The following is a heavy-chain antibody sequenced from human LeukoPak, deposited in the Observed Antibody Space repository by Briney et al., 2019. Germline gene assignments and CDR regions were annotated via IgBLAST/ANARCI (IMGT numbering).Heavy chain of an antibody. D-gene: IGHD5-12*01. V-gene: IGHV4-39*01. J-gene: IGHJ4*02. CDR2: IYYSGST. CDR1: GGSISSSSYY. CDR3: AAGGGYPQGFYYFDY. Sequence: SETLSLTCTVSGGSISSSSYYWGWIRQPPGKGLEWIGSIYYSGSTYYNPSLKSRVTISVDTSKKQFSLKLSSVTAADTAVYYCAAGGGYPQGFYYFDYWGQGTLVTVSS.